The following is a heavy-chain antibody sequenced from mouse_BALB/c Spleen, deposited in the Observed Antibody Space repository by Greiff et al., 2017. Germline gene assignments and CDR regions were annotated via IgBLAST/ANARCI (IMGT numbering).Heavy chain of an antibody. D-gene: IGHD1-2*01. CDR2: ISYSGST. J-gene: IGHJ2*01. V-gene: IGHV3-2*02. Sequence: VQLQQSGPGLVKPSQSLSLTCTVTGYSITSDYAWNWIRQFPGNKLEWMGYISYSGSTSYNPSLKSRISITRDTSKNQFFLQLNSVTTEDTATYYCASLYYGLDYWGQGTTLTVSS. CDR1: GYSITSDYA. CDR3: ASLYYGLDY.